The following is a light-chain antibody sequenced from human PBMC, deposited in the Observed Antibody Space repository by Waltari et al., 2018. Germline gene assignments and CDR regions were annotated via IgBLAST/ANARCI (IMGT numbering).Light chain of an antibody. J-gene: IGKJ1*01. CDR1: KSIYTF. CDR2: GAS. Sequence: SCMLIKSIYTFLAWYQQKPGQSPRLLIYGASNRAAGIPDRVSGSGSGTDFRLTISRLEPEDVAVYYCKHDVRLQVTFGQGTKVQIK. CDR3: KHDVRLQVT. V-gene: IGKV3-20*01.